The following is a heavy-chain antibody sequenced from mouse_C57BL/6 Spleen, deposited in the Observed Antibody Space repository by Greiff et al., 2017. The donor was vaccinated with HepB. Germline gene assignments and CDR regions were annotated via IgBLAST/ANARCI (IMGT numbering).Heavy chain of an antibody. V-gene: IGHV1-82*01. CDR1: GYAFSSSW. Sequence: QLQQSGPELVKPGASVKISCKASGYAFSSSWMNWVKQRPGKGLEWIGRIYPGDGDTNYNGKFKGKATLTADKSSSTAYMQLSSLTSEDSAVYFCARGYYAMDYWGQGTSVTVSS. CDR3: ARGYYAMDY. CDR2: IYPGDGDT. J-gene: IGHJ4*01.